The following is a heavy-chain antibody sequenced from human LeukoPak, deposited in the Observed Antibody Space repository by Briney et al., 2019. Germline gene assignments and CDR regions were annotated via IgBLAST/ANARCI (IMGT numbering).Heavy chain of an antibody. V-gene: IGHV3-21*01. Sequence: GGSLRLSCAASGFTFSSYSMNWVRQAPGKGLEWVSSISSSSSSYIYYADSVKGRFTISRDNAKNSLYLQINSLRAEDTAVYYCARGPKAGYFDYWGQGTLVTVSS. CDR2: ISSSSSSYI. CDR1: GFTFSSYS. J-gene: IGHJ4*02. CDR3: ARGPKAGYFDY. D-gene: IGHD6-13*01.